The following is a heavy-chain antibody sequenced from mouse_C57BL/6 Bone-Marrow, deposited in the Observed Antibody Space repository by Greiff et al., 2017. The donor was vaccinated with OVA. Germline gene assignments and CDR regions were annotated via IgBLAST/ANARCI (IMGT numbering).Heavy chain of an antibody. V-gene: IGHV1-82*01. CDR2: IYPGDGDT. CDR1: GYAFSSSW. CDR3: ARERSLLRRYYAMDY. D-gene: IGHD1-1*01. J-gene: IGHJ4*01. Sequence: QVQLKESGPELVKPGASVKISCKASGYAFSSSWMNWVKQRPGKGLEWIGRIYPGDGDTNYNGKFKGKATLTADKSSSTAYMQLSSLTSEDSAVYFCARERSLLRRYYAMDYWGQGTSVTVSS.